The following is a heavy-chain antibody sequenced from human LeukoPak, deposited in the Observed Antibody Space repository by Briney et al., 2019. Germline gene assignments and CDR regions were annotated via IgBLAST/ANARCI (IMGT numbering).Heavy chain of an antibody. CDR2: IYYSGTT. Sequence: SETLSLTCTVSGGPINSFYWNWIRQPPGKGLEWIGYIYYSGTTNSNPSLESRVSMSVDTSKNQFSLKLRSVTAADTAVYFCAGDQYGMDVWGQGTTVTVSS. CDR3: AGDQYGMDV. J-gene: IGHJ6*02. V-gene: IGHV4-59*12. CDR1: GGPINSFY.